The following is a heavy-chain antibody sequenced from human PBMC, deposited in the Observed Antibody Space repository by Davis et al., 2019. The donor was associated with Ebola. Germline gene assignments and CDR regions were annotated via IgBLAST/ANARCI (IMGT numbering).Heavy chain of an antibody. D-gene: IGHD6-13*01. J-gene: IGHJ1*01. CDR1: GYSFTTFW. Sequence: GESLKISCKGSGYSFTTFWIGWVRQMPGKGPEWMGIIYPGDSDTRYSPSFQGQVTISADKSISTAYLQWSSLKASDTAMYYCARVAAAATFGAEYFQHWGQGTLVTVSS. CDR3: ARVAAAATFGAEYFQH. V-gene: IGHV5-51*01. CDR2: IYPGDSDT.